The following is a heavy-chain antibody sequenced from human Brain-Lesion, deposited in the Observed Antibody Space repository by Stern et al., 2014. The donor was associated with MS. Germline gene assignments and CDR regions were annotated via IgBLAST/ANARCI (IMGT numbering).Heavy chain of an antibody. V-gene: IGHV1-18*01. CDR3: ARDLNEYYYDSSGYYPLHY. CDR1: GYTFTSYT. Sequence: VQLVESEAEVKKPGASVKVSCKASGYTFTSYTISWVRQAPGQGLEWMGRISVYNGNTNYAQKLQGRVTMTTDTSTSTAYMELRSLRSDDTAVYYCARDLNEYYYDSSGYYPLHYWGQGTLVTVSS. D-gene: IGHD3-22*01. CDR2: ISVYNGNT. J-gene: IGHJ4*02.